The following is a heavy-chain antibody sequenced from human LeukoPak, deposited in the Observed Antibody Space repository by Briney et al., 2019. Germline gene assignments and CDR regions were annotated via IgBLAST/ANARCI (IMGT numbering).Heavy chain of an antibody. J-gene: IGHJ5*02. Sequence: SETLSLTCTVSGGSISSSSYYWGWIRQPPGKGLEWIGSTYYSGSTYYNPSLKSRVTISVDTSKNQFSLKLSSVTAADTAVYYCARHYYYGSGSLETFDPWGQGTLVTVSS. CDR3: ARHYYYGSGSLETFDP. V-gene: IGHV4-39*01. D-gene: IGHD3-10*01. CDR2: TYYSGST. CDR1: GGSISSSSYY.